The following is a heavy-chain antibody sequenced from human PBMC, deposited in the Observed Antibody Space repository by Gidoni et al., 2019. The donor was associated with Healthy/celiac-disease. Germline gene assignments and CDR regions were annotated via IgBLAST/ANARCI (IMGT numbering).Heavy chain of an antibody. CDR2: IIPIFGTA. V-gene: IGHV1-69*01. Sequence: QVQLVQSGAEVKKPGSSVKVSCKASGGTFSRYAISWVRQAPGQGLEWMGGIIPIFGTANYAQKFQGRVTITADESTSTAYMELSSLRSEDTAVYYCARVLAAASYYYYYGMDVWGQGTTGTVSS. D-gene: IGHD6-13*01. J-gene: IGHJ6*02. CDR1: GGTFSRYA. CDR3: ARVLAAASYYYYYGMDV.